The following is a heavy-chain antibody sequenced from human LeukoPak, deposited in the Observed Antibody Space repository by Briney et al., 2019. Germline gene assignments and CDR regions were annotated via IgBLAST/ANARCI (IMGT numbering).Heavy chain of an antibody. V-gene: IGHV3-23*01. Sequence: GGSLRLSCAASGFTFSSYAMTWVRQAPGKGLEWVSAISGSGGSTYYADSVKGRFTIARDNAKNSLYLQMNSLRAEDTALYYCAKGAPTGIAPVAIATGIDYWGQGTLVTVSS. CDR2: ISGSGGST. CDR1: GFTFSSYA. D-gene: IGHD2-2*02. J-gene: IGHJ4*02. CDR3: AKGAPTGIAPVAIATGIDY.